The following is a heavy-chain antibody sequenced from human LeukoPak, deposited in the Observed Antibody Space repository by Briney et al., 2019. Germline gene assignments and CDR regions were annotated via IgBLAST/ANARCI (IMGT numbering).Heavy chain of an antibody. V-gene: IGHV3-74*03. Sequence: QPGGSLRLSCAASGFTFSGYWMHWVRQAPGKGLVWVSRINSDGSSTTYADSVKGRFTISRDNAKNTLYLQMNSLRVEDTALYYCARSTMIAPRGAFDIWGQGTMVTVSS. J-gene: IGHJ3*02. CDR2: INSDGSST. CDR1: GFTFSGYW. D-gene: IGHD3-22*01. CDR3: ARSTMIAPRGAFDI.